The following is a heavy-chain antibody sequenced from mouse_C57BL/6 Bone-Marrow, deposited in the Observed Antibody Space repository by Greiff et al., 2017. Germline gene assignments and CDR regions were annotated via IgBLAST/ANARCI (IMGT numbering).Heavy chain of an antibody. V-gene: IGHV1-82*01. J-gene: IGHJ1*03. Sequence: QVQLQQSGPELVKPGASVKISCQASGYAFSRSWMNWVKQRPGTGLEWLGRIYPGDGDTNYNGKFKGKATLTADKSSSTAYMQLSSLTSEDSAVYFCARSYHDVWGTGTTVTVSS. CDR2: IYPGDGDT. CDR3: ARSYHDV. D-gene: IGHD2-10*01. CDR1: GYAFSRSW.